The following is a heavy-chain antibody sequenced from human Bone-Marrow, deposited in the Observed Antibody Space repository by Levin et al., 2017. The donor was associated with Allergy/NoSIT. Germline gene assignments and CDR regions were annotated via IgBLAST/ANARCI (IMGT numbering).Heavy chain of an antibody. CDR1: GFTFSSYA. Sequence: GESLKISCAASGFTFSSYAMSWVRQAPGKGLEWVSAISGSGGSTYYADSVKGRFTISRDNSKNTLYLQMNSLRAEDTAVYYCAKAGAVAGTEHYYYYGMDVWGQGTTVTVSS. D-gene: IGHD6-19*01. V-gene: IGHV3-23*01. CDR3: AKAGAVAGTEHYYYYGMDV. J-gene: IGHJ6*02. CDR2: ISGSGGST.